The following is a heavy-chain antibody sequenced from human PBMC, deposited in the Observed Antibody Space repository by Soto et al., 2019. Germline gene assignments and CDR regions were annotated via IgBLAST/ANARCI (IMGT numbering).Heavy chain of an antibody. CDR2: VSPSGIT. J-gene: IGHJ4*02. V-gene: IGHV4-4*02. CDR3: ARGFAIRAY. Sequence: QVQLQESGPGLVKPSGTLSLTCAVSGDSISNYNWWSWVSQPPGKGLEWIGEVSPSGITHYNPSLTSRVSISVDESKNQFSLDLTSVTAADTAVYYCARGFAIRAYWGQGTLVSVSS. D-gene: IGHD3-10*01. CDR1: GDSISNYNW.